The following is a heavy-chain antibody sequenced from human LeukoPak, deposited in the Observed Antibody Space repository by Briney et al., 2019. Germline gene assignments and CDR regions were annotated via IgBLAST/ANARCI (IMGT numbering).Heavy chain of an antibody. V-gene: IGHV3-21*01. D-gene: IGHD5-12*01. CDR3: AKGYSGFAYFDY. CDR2: ISSSSNYI. J-gene: IGHJ4*02. Sequence: PGGSLRLSCAASGFTFSSYSMNWVRQAPGKGLEWVSSISSSSNYIYYADSVKGRFTISRDNAKNSLFLQMNSLRAEDTAVYYCAKGYSGFAYFDYWGQGTLVTVSS. CDR1: GFTFSSYS.